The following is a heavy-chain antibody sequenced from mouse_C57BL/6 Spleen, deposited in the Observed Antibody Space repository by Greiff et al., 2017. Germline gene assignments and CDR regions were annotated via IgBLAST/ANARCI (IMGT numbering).Heavy chain of an antibody. J-gene: IGHJ4*01. CDR3: ARGGYSNYVEGYYAMDY. CDR2: INPSSGYT. CDR1: GYTFTSYW. V-gene: IGHV1-7*01. D-gene: IGHD2-5*01. Sequence: QVHVKQSGAELAKPGASVKLSCKASGYTFTSYWMHWVKQRPGQGLEWIGYINPSSGYTKYNQKFKGKATLTVDTSSSTAYMQLSSLTSEDSAVYYCARGGYSNYVEGYYAMDYWGQGTSVTVSS.